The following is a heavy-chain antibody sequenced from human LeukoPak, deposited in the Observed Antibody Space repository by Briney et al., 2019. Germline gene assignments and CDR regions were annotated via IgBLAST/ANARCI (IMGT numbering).Heavy chain of an antibody. D-gene: IGHD5-18*01. CDR2: FDPEDGET. V-gene: IGHV1-24*01. CDR3: ARGDSYGSHFDY. CDR1: GYTLTELS. Sequence: GASVKVSCKVSGYTLTELSMHWVRQAPGKGLEWMGGFDPEDGETIYAQKFQGRVTMTEDTSTDTAYMELSSLRSDDTAVYYCARGDSYGSHFDYWGQGTLVTVSS. J-gene: IGHJ4*02.